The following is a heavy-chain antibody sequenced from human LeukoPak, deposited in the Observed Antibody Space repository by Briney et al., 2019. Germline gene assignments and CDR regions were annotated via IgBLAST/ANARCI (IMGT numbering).Heavy chain of an antibody. D-gene: IGHD3-16*01. J-gene: IGHJ4*02. V-gene: IGHV1-2*02. Sequence: ASVKVSCKASGYTFTGYYMHWVRQAPGQGLEWMGWINPNSGDTKYSQKFQGRVTMTRDTSISAAYMELSRLRSDDTAVYYCATQRGSYLWGTDFDYWGQGTLVTVSS. CDR2: INPNSGDT. CDR3: ATQRGSYLWGTDFDY. CDR1: GYTFTGYY.